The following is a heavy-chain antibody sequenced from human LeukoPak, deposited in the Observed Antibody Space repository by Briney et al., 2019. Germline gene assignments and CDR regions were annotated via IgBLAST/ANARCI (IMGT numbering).Heavy chain of an antibody. CDR3: ARTKGIAAAGAFDI. CDR2: INWNGGST. V-gene: IGHV3-20*04. CDR1: GFTFDDYG. J-gene: IGHJ3*02. Sequence: GGSLRLSCAASGFTFDDYGMSWVRQAPGKGLEWVSGINWNGGSTGYADSVKGRFTISRDNAKNSLYLLMNSLRAEDTALYYCARTKGIAAAGAFDIWGQGTMVTVSS. D-gene: IGHD6-13*01.